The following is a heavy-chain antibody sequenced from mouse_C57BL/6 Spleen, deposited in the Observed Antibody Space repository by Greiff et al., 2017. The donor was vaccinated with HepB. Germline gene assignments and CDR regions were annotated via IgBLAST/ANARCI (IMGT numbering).Heavy chain of an antibody. Sequence: EVQLQQSGPELVKPGASVKIPCKASGYTFTDYNMDWVKQSHGKSLEWIGDINPNNGGTIYNQKFKGKATLTVDKSSSTAYMELRSLTSGDTAVYYCARGDWGYWGQGTTLTVSS. V-gene: IGHV1-18*01. J-gene: IGHJ2*01. CDR3: ARGDWGY. CDR1: GYTFTDYN. CDR2: INPNNGGT. D-gene: IGHD4-1*01.